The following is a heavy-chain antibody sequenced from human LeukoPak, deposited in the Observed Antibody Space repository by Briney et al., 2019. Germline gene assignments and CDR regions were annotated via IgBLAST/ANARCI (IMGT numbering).Heavy chain of an antibody. CDR3: ARGGGYSSGWLDY. J-gene: IGHJ4*02. CDR1: GGSISSYY. V-gene: IGHV4-59*01. CDR2: IYYSGST. Sequence: KASETLSLTCTVSGGSISSYYWSWIRQPPGKGLEWIGYIYYSGSTNYNPSLKSRVTISVDTSKNQFSLKLSSVTAADTAVYYCARGGGYSSGWLDYWGQGTLVTVSS. D-gene: IGHD6-19*01.